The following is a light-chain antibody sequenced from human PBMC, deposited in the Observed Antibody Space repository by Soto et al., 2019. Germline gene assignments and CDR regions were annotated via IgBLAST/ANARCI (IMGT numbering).Light chain of an antibody. V-gene: IGKV3-11*01. CDR3: QQRTNWPLT. Sequence: EIVLTQSPATLSLSPGERATLSSRASRNVSTFLAWYQQKPGQAPRLLIYDASKRATGVPTRFSGSGSGTDFTLTISSLEPEDFAVYHCQQRTNWPLTFGGGTKVERK. CDR1: RNVSTF. CDR2: DAS. J-gene: IGKJ4*01.